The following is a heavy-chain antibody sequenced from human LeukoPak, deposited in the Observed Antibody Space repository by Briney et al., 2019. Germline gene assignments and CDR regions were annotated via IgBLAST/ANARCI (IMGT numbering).Heavy chain of an antibody. D-gene: IGHD3-22*01. J-gene: IGHJ1*01. CDR2: ISGSGGST. V-gene: IGHV3-23*01. CDR1: GFTFDDYG. CDR3: AKGSGYYPEYFQH. Sequence: PGGSLRLSCAASGFTFDDYGMSWVRQAPGKGLEWVSAISGSGGSTYYADSVKGRFTISRDNSKNTLYLQMNSLRAEDTAVYYCAKGSGYYPEYFQHWGQGTLVTVSS.